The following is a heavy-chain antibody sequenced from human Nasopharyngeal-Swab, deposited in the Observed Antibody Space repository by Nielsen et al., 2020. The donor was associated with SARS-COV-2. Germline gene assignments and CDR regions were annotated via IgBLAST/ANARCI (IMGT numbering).Heavy chain of an antibody. V-gene: IGHV5-51*01. CDR1: GYSFTSYW. Sequence: KVSCKGSGYSFTSYWIGWVRQMPGKGLEWMGIIYPGDSDTRYSPSFQGQVTISADKSISTAYLQWSSLKASDTAMYYCARSTTMIVVDVFDYWGQGTLVTVSS. D-gene: IGHD3-22*01. J-gene: IGHJ4*02. CDR3: ARSTTMIVVDVFDY. CDR2: IYPGDSDT.